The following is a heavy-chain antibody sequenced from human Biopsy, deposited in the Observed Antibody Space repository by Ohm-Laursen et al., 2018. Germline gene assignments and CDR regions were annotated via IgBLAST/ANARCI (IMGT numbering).Heavy chain of an antibody. CDR3: ARGIAVVRSLDV. D-gene: IGHD5-18*01. CDR1: GGSFSGYY. V-gene: IGHV4-34*01. CDR2: INHRGST. J-gene: IGHJ6*02. Sequence: GTLSLTCAVYGGSFSGYYWSWIRQPPGKGLEWIGEINHRGSTNYNPSLKSRVTISLDTSRNQVSLRLSSVTAADTAVYYCARGIAVVRSLDVWGQGTTVTVSS.